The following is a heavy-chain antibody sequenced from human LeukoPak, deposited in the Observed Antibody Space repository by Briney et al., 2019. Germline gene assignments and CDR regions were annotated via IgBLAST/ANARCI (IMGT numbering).Heavy chain of an antibody. CDR1: GFIFSGPD. Sequence: GGSLRLSCAASGFIFSGPDMHWVRQASGKGLEWVGRVTTKPNNYATTYGASVKGRFTISRDDSANTAYLQMNSLKTEDTAVYYCTTYRSGHYWGQGTLVTVSS. D-gene: IGHD6-19*01. CDR3: TTYRSGHY. J-gene: IGHJ4*02. V-gene: IGHV3-73*01. CDR2: VTTKPNNYAT.